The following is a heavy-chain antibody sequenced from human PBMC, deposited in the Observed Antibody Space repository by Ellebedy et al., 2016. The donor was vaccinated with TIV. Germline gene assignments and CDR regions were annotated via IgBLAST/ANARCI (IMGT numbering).Heavy chain of an antibody. CDR2: INPNSGGT. D-gene: IGHD4-17*01. CDR1: GYTFTGYY. V-gene: IGHV1-2*02. Sequence: AASVKVSCKASGYTFTGYYMHWVRPAPGQGLEWMGWINPNSGGTNYAQKFQGRVTMTRDTSISTAYMELSRLRADDTAVYYCASLPHYGDSGPWGQGTLVTVSS. J-gene: IGHJ5*02. CDR3: ASLPHYGDSGP.